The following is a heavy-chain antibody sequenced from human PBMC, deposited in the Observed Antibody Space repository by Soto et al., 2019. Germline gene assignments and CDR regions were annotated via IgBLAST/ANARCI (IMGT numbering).Heavy chain of an antibody. CDR2: ISSSSSSTI. D-gene: IGHD3-10*01. V-gene: IGHV3-48*01. CDR1: GFTFSVYV. CDR3: AIERTGYDS. J-gene: IGHJ4*02. Sequence: GSLRLSCAASGFTFSVYVMSWVRQAPGKGLEWVSYISSSSSSTIYYADSVKGRFTISRDNAKNSLYLQMNSLRAEDTAVYYCAIERTGYDSWGQGTLVTVSS.